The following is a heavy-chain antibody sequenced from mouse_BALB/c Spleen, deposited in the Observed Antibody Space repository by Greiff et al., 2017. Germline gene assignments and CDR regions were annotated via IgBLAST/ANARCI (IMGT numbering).Heavy chain of an antibody. CDR2: INPSNGGT. D-gene: IGHD2-2*01. CDR3: TRGGYGYDYAMDY. Sequence: VQLQQSGAELVKPGASVKLSCKASGYTFTSYYMYWVKQRPGQGLEWIGEINPSNGGTNFNEKFKSKATLTVDKSSSTAYMQLSSLTSEDSAVYYCTRGGYGYDYAMDYWGQGTSVTVSS. J-gene: IGHJ4*01. CDR1: GYTFTSYY. V-gene: IGHV1S81*02.